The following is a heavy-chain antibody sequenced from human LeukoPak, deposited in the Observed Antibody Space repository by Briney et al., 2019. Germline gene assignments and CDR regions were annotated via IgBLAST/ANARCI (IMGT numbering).Heavy chain of an antibody. CDR3: ARGRLLRLRWDYYYGMDV. Sequence: GASVKVSCKASGYTFTGYYMHWVRQAPGQGLEWMGWINPNSGGTNYAQKFQGRVTMTRDTSISTAYMELSRLRSDDTAVYYCARGRLLRLRWDYYYGMDVWGQGTTVTVSS. D-gene: IGHD3-10*01. CDR2: INPNSGGT. J-gene: IGHJ6*02. CDR1: GYTFTGYY. V-gene: IGHV1-2*02.